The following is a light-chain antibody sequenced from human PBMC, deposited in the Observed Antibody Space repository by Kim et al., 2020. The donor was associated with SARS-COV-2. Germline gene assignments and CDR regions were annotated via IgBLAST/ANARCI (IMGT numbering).Light chain of an antibody. CDR1: QDISNH. Sequence: DIQMTQSPSSLSASVGDRVTITCRASQDISNHLAWFQQRPGKAPESLIYAASSLQGGVPARFSGSGSGTDYTLTISSLQPEDFATYYCQQYHTYPLTFGGGTKLEIK. J-gene: IGKJ4*01. CDR2: AAS. CDR3: QQYHTYPLT. V-gene: IGKV1-16*01.